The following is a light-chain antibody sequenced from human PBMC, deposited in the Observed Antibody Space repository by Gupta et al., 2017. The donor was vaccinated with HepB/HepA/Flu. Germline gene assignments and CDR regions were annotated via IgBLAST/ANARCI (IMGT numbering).Light chain of an antibody. CDR2: LGS. Sequence: DIVMTQSPLSLPVTPGEPASISCRSSQSLLHSNGYNYLDWYLQKPGQSPQLLIYLGSNRASGVPDRCSGSGSGTDVTLKSSRVEAEDVGVYYCMQALQTPSAFGQGTRLEIK. V-gene: IGKV2-28*01. CDR3: MQALQTPSA. J-gene: IGKJ5*01. CDR1: QSLLHSNGYNY.